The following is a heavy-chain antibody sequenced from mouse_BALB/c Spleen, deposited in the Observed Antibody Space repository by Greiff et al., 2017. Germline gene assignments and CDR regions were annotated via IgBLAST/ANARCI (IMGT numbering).Heavy chain of an antibody. V-gene: IGHV5-6-5*01. D-gene: IGHD2-2*01. CDR1: GFTFSSYA. J-gene: IGHJ3*01. CDR3: ARDGYDGAGFAY. Sequence: EVQRVESGGGLVKPGGSLKLSCAASGFTFSSYAMSWVRQTPEKRLEWVASISSGGSTYYPDSVKGRFTISRDNARNILYLQMSSLRSEDTAMYYCARDGYDGAGFAYWGQGTLVTVSA. CDR2: ISSGGST.